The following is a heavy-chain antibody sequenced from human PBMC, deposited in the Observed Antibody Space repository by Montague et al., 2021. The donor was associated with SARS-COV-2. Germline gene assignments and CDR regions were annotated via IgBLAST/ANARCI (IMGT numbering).Heavy chain of an antibody. CDR1: GGSITDRTYY. J-gene: IGHJ4*02. CDR2: INYSGTT. Sequence: SETLSLTCSVSGGSITDRTYYWGCIRQSPGKGLEWIGAINYSGTTYYNPSLKSRVTISLGTAKNQFSLKMTSVTAADTAVYYCARHWGIAAAGNRGQGTLVTVSS. V-gene: IGHV4-39*01. D-gene: IGHD6-13*01. CDR3: ARHWGIAAAGN.